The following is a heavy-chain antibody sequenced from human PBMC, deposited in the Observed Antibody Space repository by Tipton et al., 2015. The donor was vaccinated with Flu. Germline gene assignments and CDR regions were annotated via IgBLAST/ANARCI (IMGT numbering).Heavy chain of an antibody. V-gene: IGHV4-34*01. D-gene: IGHD3-3*01. Sequence: LVQSSETLSLTCAIYGGSFSGYYWSWIRQPPGKGLEWIGEINHSGSTNYNPSLKSRVTISVDTSKNQFSLKLSSVTAADTAVYYCARHPRAYYDFWSGYNKGGYYYGMDVWGQGTTVTVSS. J-gene: IGHJ6*02. CDR2: INHSGST. CDR3: ARHPRAYYDFWSGYNKGGYYYGMDV. CDR1: GGSFSGYY.